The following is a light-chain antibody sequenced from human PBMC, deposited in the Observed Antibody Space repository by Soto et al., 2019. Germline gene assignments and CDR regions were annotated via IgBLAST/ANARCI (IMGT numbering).Light chain of an antibody. CDR2: GAS. CDR1: EDIGGE. J-gene: IGKJ1*01. V-gene: IGKV1-6*02. CDR3: LQDDDYPRT. Sequence: AIQMTQSPSSLSASVGDRLMITCRASEDIGGELGWYQHRPGTAPKLLIYGASRLESGVPSRFSASGSGTYFTLVINNMQPEDCATYYCLQDDDYPRTFGQGTKVEL.